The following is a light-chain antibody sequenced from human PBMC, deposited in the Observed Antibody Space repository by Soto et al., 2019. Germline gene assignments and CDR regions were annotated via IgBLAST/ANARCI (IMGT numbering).Light chain of an antibody. Sequence: DIQMTQSPSSLSGSVGDRVTITCQASQDISNYLNWYQQKPGKAPKLLIFAASSLQSGVPSRFSGSRSGPDFTLTISSLQPEDFATYYCQQSYSGPPTFGQGTKVDIK. CDR3: QQSYSGPPT. V-gene: IGKV1-39*01. CDR1: QDISNY. CDR2: AAS. J-gene: IGKJ1*01.